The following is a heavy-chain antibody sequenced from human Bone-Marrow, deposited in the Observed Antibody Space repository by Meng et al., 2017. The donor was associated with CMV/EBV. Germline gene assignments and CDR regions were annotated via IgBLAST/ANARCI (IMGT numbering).Heavy chain of an antibody. J-gene: IGHJ6*02. V-gene: IGHV4-39*07. CDR3: ARDFWSGYSHIYYYYYGMDV. CDR1: GGSISSSSHY. D-gene: IGHD3-3*01. Sequence: SETLSLTCTVSGGSISSSSHYWGWIRQPPGTGLEWIGSIYYSGSTYYNPSLKSRVTISVDTSRNQFSLKLSSVTAADTAVYYCARDFWSGYSHIYYYYYGMDVWGLGPTATVSS. CDR2: IYYSGST.